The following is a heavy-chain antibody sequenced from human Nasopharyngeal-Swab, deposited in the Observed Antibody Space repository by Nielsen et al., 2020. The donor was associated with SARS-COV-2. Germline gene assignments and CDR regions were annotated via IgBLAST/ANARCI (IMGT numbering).Heavy chain of an antibody. Sequence: GGSLRLSCAASGFTFSGYWMSWVRQVPGKGPEWVANIKQDASEMYYVDSVKGRFTISRDNAKNSLYLQMNSLRGEDTAVYYCVIAGAGNNGMDVWGQGTTVTVSS. CDR1: GFTFSGYW. J-gene: IGHJ6*02. CDR2: IKQDASEM. CDR3: VIAGAGNNGMDV. V-gene: IGHV3-7*01. D-gene: IGHD6-13*01.